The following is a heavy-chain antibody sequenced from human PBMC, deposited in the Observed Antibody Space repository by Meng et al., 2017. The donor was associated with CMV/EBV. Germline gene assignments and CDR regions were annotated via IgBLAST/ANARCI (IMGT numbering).Heavy chain of an antibody. CDR3: ARGYQVLLGYYGLDV. CDR2: IYHSGST. Sequence: SETLSPTCAVSGGSFSSTNWWRWVRQPPGKGLEWIGEIYHSGSTNYNSSLKNRVTISVDKSKNQFSLNLTSVTAADTAVYYCARGYQVLLGYYGLDVWGQGATVTVSS. CDR1: GGSFSSTNW. D-gene: IGHD2-2*01. J-gene: IGHJ6*02. V-gene: IGHV4-4*02.